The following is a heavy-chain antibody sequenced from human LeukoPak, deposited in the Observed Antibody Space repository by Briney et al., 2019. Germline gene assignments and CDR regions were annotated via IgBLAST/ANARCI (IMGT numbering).Heavy chain of an antibody. CDR3: ARGTYYYGSGSYPHFDN. Sequence: GASVRVSCKASGYTFTGYYMHWVRRAPGQGLEWMGIINPSGGSTSYTQKFQGRVTMTRDTSTSTVYMELSSLRSEDTAVYYCARGTYYYGSGSYPHFDNWGQGTLVTVSS. D-gene: IGHD3-10*01. CDR2: INPSGGST. CDR1: GYTFTGYY. J-gene: IGHJ4*02. V-gene: IGHV1-46*01.